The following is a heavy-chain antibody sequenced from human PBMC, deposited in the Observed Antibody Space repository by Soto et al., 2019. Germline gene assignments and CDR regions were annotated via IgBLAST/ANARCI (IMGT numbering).Heavy chain of an antibody. V-gene: IGHV3-33*01. CDR2: IWYDGSNK. CDR3: ARETWYYYGMDV. CDR1: GFTFSSYG. J-gene: IGHJ6*02. Sequence: QVQLVESGGGVVQPGRSLRLSCAASGFTFSSYGMHWVRQAPGKGLEWVAVIWYDGSNKYYADSVKGRFTISRDNSKNTLYLQMNSLRAEDTAVYYCARETWYYYGMDVWGQGTTVTVSS.